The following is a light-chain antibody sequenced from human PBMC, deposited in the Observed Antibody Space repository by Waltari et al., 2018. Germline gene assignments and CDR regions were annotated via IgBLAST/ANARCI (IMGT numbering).Light chain of an antibody. Sequence: VVMTQSPLSLSVTLGQTASIPRRSSQRLEHSDGNTYLNWFHQRPGQSPRRLIYKISNRDYGVPDRFSGSGSGTDFTLKITRVEAEDVGVYYCMQAAHWPKTFGQGTKVEIK. J-gene: IGKJ1*01. CDR3: MQAAHWPKT. V-gene: IGKV2-30*02. CDR2: KIS. CDR1: QRLEHSDGNTY.